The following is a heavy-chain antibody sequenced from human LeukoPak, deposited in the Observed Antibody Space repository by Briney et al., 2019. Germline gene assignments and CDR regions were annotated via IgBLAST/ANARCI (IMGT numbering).Heavy chain of an antibody. CDR1: GYTFTSYG. D-gene: IGHD5-12*01. CDR2: ISAYNGNT. V-gene: IGHV1-18*01. J-gene: IGHJ4*02. CDR3: AREERYSGYDSPFGLC. Sequence: ASVKVSCKASGYTFTSYGIICVRQAPGQRLQWMGWISAYNGNTNYAQKLQGRVTMTTDTSTSTAYMELRSLRSDDTAVYYCAREERYSGYDSPFGLCWGQGTLVTVSS.